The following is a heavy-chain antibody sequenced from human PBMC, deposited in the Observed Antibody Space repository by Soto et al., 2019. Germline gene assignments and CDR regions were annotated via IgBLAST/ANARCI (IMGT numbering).Heavy chain of an antibody. CDR1: GFTFSGYW. CDR3: ARWGSSDCYLGI. Sequence: GGSLRLSCAGSGFTFSGYWMTWVRQPPGKGLEWVASVNQDGTQKFYVDSVKGRFTVSRDNAQNSLFLQMISLRADDTAVYYCARWGSSDCYLGIWGQGTPVTVSS. CDR2: VNQDGTQK. V-gene: IGHV3-7*03. J-gene: IGHJ4*02. D-gene: IGHD6-19*01.